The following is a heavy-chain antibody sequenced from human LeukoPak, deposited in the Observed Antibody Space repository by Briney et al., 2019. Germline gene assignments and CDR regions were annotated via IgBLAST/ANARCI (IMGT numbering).Heavy chain of an antibody. CDR3: ARGYYGSGSYYPGNWFDP. D-gene: IGHD3-10*01. CDR2: IYYSGST. V-gene: IGHV4-30-4*01. CDR1: GGSISSGGYS. J-gene: IGHJ5*02. Sequence: SETLSLTCAVSGGSISSGGYSWSWIRQPPGKGLEWIRYIYYSGSTYYNPSLKSRVTISVDTSKNQFSLKLSSVTAADTAVYYCARGYYGSGSYYPGNWFDPWGQGTLVTVSS.